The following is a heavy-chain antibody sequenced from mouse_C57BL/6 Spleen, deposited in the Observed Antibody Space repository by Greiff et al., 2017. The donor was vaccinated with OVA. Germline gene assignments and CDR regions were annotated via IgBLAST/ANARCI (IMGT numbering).Heavy chain of an antibody. J-gene: IGHJ3*01. D-gene: IGHD2-4*01. CDR2: ISSGGSYT. Sequence: EVMLVESGGDLVKPGGSLKLSCAASGFTFSSYGMSWVRQTPDKRLEWVATISSGGSYTYYPDSVKGRFTISRDNAKNTLYLQMSSLKSEDTAMYYCARRETILSYDYDDGPWFAYWGQGTLVTVSA. CDR1: GFTFSSYG. CDR3: ARRETILSYDYDDGPWFAY. V-gene: IGHV5-6*02.